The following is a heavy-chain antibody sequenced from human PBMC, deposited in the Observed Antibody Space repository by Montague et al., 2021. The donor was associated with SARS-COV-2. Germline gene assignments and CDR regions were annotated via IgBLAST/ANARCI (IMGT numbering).Heavy chain of an antibody. CDR2: ISSSSSTI. J-gene: IGHJ6*02. Sequence: SLRLSCAASGFTFSSYSMNWVRQAPGKGLEWVSYISSSSSTIYYADSVKGRFTISRDNAKNSLYLQMNSLRDEDTAVYYCARDVRDYYGSGSYCRQRSHYYYYYGMDVWGQGTTVTVSS. V-gene: IGHV3-48*02. CDR3: ARDVRDYYGSGSYCRQRSHYYYYYGMDV. D-gene: IGHD3-10*01. CDR1: GFTFSSYS.